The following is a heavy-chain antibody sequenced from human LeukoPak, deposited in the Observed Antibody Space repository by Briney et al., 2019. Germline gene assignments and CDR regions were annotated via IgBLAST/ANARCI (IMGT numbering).Heavy chain of an antibody. CDR1: GGSFSGYY. CDR3: ARRNGEYSYGYPIDY. CDR2: IYYSGST. J-gene: IGHJ4*02. Sequence: SETLSLTCAVYGGSFSGYYWSWIRQPPGKGLEWIGYIYYSGSTYYNPSLKSRVTISVDTSKNQFSLKLSSVTAADTAVYYCARRNGEYSYGYPIDYWGLGTLVTVSS. D-gene: IGHD5-18*01. V-gene: IGHV4-34*01.